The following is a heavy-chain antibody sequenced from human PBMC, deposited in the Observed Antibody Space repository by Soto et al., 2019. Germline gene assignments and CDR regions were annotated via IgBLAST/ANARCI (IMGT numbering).Heavy chain of an antibody. Sequence: GXGPTLVNPTETLTLTCTVSGFSLSNARMGVSWIRQPPGKALEWLAHIFSNDEKSYSTSLKSRLTISKDTSKSQVVLTMTNMDPVDTATYYCARILVVPAAAYWFDHWGQGNLVTVSS. D-gene: IGHD2-2*01. CDR2: IFSNDEK. CDR1: GFSLSNARMG. CDR3: ARILVVPAAAYWFDH. J-gene: IGHJ5*02. V-gene: IGHV2-26*01.